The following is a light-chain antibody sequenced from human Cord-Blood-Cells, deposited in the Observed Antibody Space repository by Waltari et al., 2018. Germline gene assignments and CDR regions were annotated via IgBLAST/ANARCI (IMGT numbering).Light chain of an antibody. V-gene: IGLV2-18*02. J-gene: IGLJ2*01. CDR3: SSYTSSSTVV. Sequence: QSALTQPPSVSGSPGQSVTISCTGTSSDVGSYNRVSWYQQPPGTAPKLMIYEVSKRPSGVPDRFAVSKSGNTASLTISVIQAEDEADSYCSSYTSSSTVVFGGVTKLTVL. CDR2: EVS. CDR1: SSDVGSYNR.